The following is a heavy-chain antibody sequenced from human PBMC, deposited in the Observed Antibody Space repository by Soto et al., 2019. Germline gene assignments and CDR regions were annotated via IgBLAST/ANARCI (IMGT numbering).Heavy chain of an antibody. J-gene: IGHJ6*03. D-gene: IGHD3-3*01. CDR2: ISAYNGNT. Sequence: QVQLVQSGAEVKKPGASVKVSCKASGYTFTSYGISWVRQAPGQGLEWMGWISAYNGNTNDAQKLQGRGTMTTDTATSTAYMELRSLRSDDTAVYYCARESGSKLNYNYYYYMDVWGKGTTVTVSS. CDR1: GYTFTSYG. V-gene: IGHV1-18*01. CDR3: ARESGSKLNYNYYYYMDV.